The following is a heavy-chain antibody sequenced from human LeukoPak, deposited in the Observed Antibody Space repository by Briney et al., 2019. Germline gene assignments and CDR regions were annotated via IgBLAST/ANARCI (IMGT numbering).Heavy chain of an antibody. J-gene: IGHJ4*02. CDR3: ARRYCSGGSCYFDY. CDR2: IYSGGST. V-gene: IGHV3-66*01. D-gene: IGHD2-15*01. CDR1: GFTVSSNY. Sequence: GGSLRLSCAASGFTVSSNYMSWVRQAPGKGLEWVSVIYSGGSTYYADSVKGRFTISRDNSKNTLYLQMNSLRAEDTAVYYCARRYCSGGSCYFDYWGQGTLVTVSS.